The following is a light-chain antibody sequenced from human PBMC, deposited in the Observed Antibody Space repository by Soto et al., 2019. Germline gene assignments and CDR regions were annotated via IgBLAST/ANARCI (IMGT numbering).Light chain of an antibody. CDR3: AAWEDILSRYV. V-gene: IGLV1-47*02. J-gene: IGLJ1*01. CDR1: SSNIGSNY. CDR2: SNK. Sequence: QSVLTQPPSASGTPGQRVTISCSGSSSNIGSNYVYWYHQLPGTAPTLLIYSNKQRPSGVPDRPSGSKYGTSASLAISGLRCQDEAVYYCAAWEDILSRYVFGTGTKLTVL.